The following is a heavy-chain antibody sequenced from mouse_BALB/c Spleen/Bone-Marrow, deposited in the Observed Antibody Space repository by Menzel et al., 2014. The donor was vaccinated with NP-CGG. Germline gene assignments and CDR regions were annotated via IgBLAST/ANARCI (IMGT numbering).Heavy chain of an antibody. CDR2: IDPSDSYT. CDR1: GYTFTSYW. D-gene: IGHD2-3*01. CDR3: GGGDDYFDY. J-gene: IGHJ2*01. V-gene: IGHV1-69*02. Sequence: QVQLQQSGAELVKPGASVKMSCKASGYTFTSYWMHWVKQRPGQGLEWIGVIDPSDSYTSYNQKFKGKATLTVDKSSSTAHMELLSLTSEDSAVYYCGGGDDYFDYWGQGTTLTVSS.